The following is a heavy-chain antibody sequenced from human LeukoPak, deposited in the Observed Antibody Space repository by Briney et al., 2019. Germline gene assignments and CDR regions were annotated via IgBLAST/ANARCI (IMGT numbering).Heavy chain of an antibody. CDR1: GFTFSSYW. Sequence: GGSLRLSCAASGFTFSSYWMSWVRQAPGKGLEWVANIKQDGSEKYYVDSVKGRFTISRDNAKNSLYLQMNSLRAEDTAVYYCAKWPRSGYLNWFDPWGQGTLVTVSS. V-gene: IGHV3-7*03. CDR3: AKWPRSGYLNWFDP. J-gene: IGHJ5*02. CDR2: IKQDGSEK. D-gene: IGHD3-3*01.